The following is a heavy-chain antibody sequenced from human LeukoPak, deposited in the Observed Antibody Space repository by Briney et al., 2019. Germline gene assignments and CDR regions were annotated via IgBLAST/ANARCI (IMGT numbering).Heavy chain of an antibody. V-gene: IGHV3-48*01. D-gene: IGHD6-19*01. CDR3: ARSYLVRSGWYDAFDF. CDR1: GFTFNSYS. CDR2: ITSSSSTI. Sequence: GGSLRLSCVASGFTFNSYSINWVRQAPGKGLEWLSYITSSSSTIFYVDSVKGRFTISRDNAKNSLYLQMNSLRAEDTAVYYCARSYLVRSGWYDAFDFWGQGTMVTVSS. J-gene: IGHJ3*01.